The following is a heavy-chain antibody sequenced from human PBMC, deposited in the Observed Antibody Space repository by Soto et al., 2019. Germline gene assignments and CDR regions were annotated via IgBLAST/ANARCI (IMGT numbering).Heavy chain of an antibody. Sequence: GGSLRLSCAASGFTFSSYAMHWVRQAPGKGLEWVAVISYDGSNKYYADSVKGRFSISRDNSKNTLYLQMNSLRAEDTAVYYCARRTTSGYLRQFDYWGQGALVTSPQ. V-gene: IGHV3-30-3*01. D-gene: IGHD3-22*01. CDR3: ARRTTSGYLRQFDY. CDR2: ISYDGSNK. CDR1: GFTFSSYA. J-gene: IGHJ4*02.